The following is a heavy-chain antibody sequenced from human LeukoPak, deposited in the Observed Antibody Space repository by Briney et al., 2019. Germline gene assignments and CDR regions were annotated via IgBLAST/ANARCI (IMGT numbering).Heavy chain of an antibody. D-gene: IGHD1-7*01. CDR1: GGSISSYY. CDR2: IYYSGST. J-gene: IGHJ6*03. CDR3: ARAGTPLSGYYYYYMDV. V-gene: IGHV4-59*01. Sequence: PSETLSLTCTVSGGSISSYYWSWIRQPPGKGLEWIGYIYYSGSTNYNPSLKSRVTISVDTSKNQFSLKLSSVTAADTAVYYCARAGTPLSGYYYYYMDVWGKGTTVTVSS.